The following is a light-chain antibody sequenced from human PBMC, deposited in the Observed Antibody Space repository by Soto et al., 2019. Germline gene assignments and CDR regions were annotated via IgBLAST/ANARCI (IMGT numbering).Light chain of an antibody. Sequence: EIVMTQSPGTLSVSPGERATLSCRASQSVGRDLAWYQQKPGQAPRLLIYGASTWATGIPASFSGSGSGAEFTLTISSLQSEDFATYYCQQYNSYITFGQGTRLEIK. CDR3: QQYNSYIT. V-gene: IGKV3-15*01. CDR2: GAS. J-gene: IGKJ5*01. CDR1: QSVGRD.